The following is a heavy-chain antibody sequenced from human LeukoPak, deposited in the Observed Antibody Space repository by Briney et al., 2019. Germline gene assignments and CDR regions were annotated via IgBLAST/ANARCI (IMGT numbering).Heavy chain of an antibody. D-gene: IGHD3-10*01. J-gene: IGHJ6*02. V-gene: IGHV4-59*08. Sequence: SETLSLTCTVSGGSISSYYWSWIRQPPGKALEWIGYIYYSGSTNYNPSLKSRVTISVDTSKNQFSLKLSSVTAADTAVYYCARHLYYYGSGSYYGMDVWGQGTTVTVSS. CDR3: ARHLYYYGSGSYYGMDV. CDR2: IYYSGST. CDR1: GGSISSYY.